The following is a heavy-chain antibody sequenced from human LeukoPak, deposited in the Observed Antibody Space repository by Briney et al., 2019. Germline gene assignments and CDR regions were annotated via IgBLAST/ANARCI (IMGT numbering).Heavy chain of an antibody. Sequence: SETPSLTCTVSGGSISSYYWSWIRQPAGKGLEWIGRIYTSGSTNYNPSLKSRVTISVDTSKNQFSLKLSSVTAADTAVYYCARDGSSMGFDPWGQGTLVTVSS. CDR1: GGSISSYY. V-gene: IGHV4-4*07. J-gene: IGHJ5*02. D-gene: IGHD2-8*01. CDR3: ARDGSSMGFDP. CDR2: IYTSGST.